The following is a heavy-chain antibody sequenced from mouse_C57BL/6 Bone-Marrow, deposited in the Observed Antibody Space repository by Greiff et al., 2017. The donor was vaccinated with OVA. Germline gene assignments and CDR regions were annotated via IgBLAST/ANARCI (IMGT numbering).Heavy chain of an antibody. V-gene: IGHV1-64*01. CDR2: IHPNSGST. CDR3: ATTVVAPYWYFDV. Sequence: QVQLQQPGAELVKPGASVKLSCKASGYTFTSYWMHWVKQRPGQGLEWIGMIHPNSGSTNYNEKFKSKATLTVDKPSSHAYMQLSSLTSEDSAVYYCATTVVAPYWYFDVWGTGTTVTVSS. J-gene: IGHJ1*03. CDR1: GYTFTSYW. D-gene: IGHD1-1*01.